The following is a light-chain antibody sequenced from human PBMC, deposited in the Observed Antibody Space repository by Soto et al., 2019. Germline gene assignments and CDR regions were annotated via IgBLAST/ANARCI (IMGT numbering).Light chain of an antibody. V-gene: IGKV1-5*03. CDR1: QSIGVW. J-gene: IGKJ1*01. Sequence: DIQMTQSPSTLSASVGDRVTITCRASQSIGVWLAWYQQKPGTAPKLLIYKTSTLDSGVPLRFSGRGSGTEFTLTISSLQPDDFATYYCQQYINYFRTFGQGTKVDIK. CDR2: KTS. CDR3: QQYINYFRT.